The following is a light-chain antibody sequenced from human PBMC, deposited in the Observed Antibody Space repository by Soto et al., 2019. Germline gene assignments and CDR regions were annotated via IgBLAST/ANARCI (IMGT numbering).Light chain of an antibody. CDR2: YYSDSDK. J-gene: IGLJ2*01. CDR1: SDINVGSYN. V-gene: IGLV5-37*01. CDR3: MIWPSTAVV. Sequence: QSVLNQPPSSSASPGESARLTCTLPSDINVGSYNIYWYQQKPGSPPRYLLYYYSDSDKGQGSGVPSRFSGSKDASATTGILLISGLQSEDEADYYCMIWPSTAVVFGGGTQLTVL.